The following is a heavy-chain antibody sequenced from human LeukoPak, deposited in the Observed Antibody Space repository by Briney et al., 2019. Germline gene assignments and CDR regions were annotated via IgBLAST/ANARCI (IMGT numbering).Heavy chain of an antibody. CDR1: GFTFSSYV. CDR2: ISGSGGST. J-gene: IGHJ4*02. V-gene: IGHV3-23*01. Sequence: GGGLRLSCAASGFTFSSYVMSWVRQAPGKGLEWVSAISGSGGSTYYADSVKGRFTISRDNSKNTLYLQMNSLRAEDTAVYYCAKYPRANYDSSGYYFVYWGQGTLVTVSS. D-gene: IGHD3-22*01. CDR3: AKYPRANYDSSGYYFVY.